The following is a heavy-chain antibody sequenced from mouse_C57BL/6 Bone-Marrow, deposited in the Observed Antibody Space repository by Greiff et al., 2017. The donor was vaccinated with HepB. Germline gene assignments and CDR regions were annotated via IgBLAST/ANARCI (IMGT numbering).Heavy chain of an antibody. Sequence: EVKLVESGGGLVKPGGSLKLSCAASGFTFSSYTMSWVRQTPEKRLEWVATISGGGGNTYYPASVKGRFTISRDNAKNTLYLQMSSLRSEDTALYYCARHGYYYGSGGFAYWGQGTLVTVSA. CDR1: GFTFSSYT. D-gene: IGHD1-1*01. CDR3: ARHGYYYGSGGFAY. J-gene: IGHJ3*01. CDR2: ISGGGGNT. V-gene: IGHV5-9*01.